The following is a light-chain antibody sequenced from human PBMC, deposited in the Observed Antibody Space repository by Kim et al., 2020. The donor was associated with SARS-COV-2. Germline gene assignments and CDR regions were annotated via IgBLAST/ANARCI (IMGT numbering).Light chain of an antibody. Sequence: GQRFTISCSGSDSNIGSNTVNWYQQFPGTAPKLLIDSNNRRPSGVPDRVSGSKSGTSASLAISGLQSEDEADYYCAAWDDSLDVWMFGGGTQLTVL. J-gene: IGLJ3*02. CDR3: AAWDDSLDVWM. CDR2: SNN. CDR1: DSNIGSNT. V-gene: IGLV1-44*01.